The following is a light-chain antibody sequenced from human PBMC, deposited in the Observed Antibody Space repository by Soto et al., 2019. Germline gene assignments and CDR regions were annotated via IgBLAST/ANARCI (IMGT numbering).Light chain of an antibody. V-gene: IGLV1-40*01. CDR2: GNS. CDR1: SSNIGAGYD. CDR3: QSYDSSLSGYVV. J-gene: IGLJ2*01. Sequence: QSVLTQPPAVSGAPWQSVPSSCSGSSSNIGAGYDVHWYQQIPGTAPKLLIYGNSNRPSGVPDRFSGSKSGTSASLAITGLQAEDEADYSCQSYDSSLSGYVVFGGGSKLTVL.